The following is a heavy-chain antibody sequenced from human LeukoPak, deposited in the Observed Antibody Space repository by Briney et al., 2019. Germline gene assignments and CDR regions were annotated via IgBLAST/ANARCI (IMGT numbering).Heavy chain of an antibody. CDR1: GYTFTSYA. V-gene: IGHV7-4-1*02. Sequence: ASVKVSCKASGYTFTSYAMNWVRQAPGQGLDRMGWINTNTGNPTYAQGFTGRFVFSLDTSVSTAYLQISSLKSEDTAVYYCARVHDFWSGSHFDYWGQGTLVTVSS. CDR3: ARVHDFWSGSHFDY. CDR2: INTNTGNP. J-gene: IGHJ4*02. D-gene: IGHD3-3*01.